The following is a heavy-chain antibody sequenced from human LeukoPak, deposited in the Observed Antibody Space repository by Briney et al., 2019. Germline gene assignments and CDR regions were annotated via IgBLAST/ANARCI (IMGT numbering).Heavy chain of an antibody. Sequence: SCKASGGTFSSYGMHWVRQAPGKGLEWVAVISYDGSNKYYADSVKGRFTISRDNSKNTLYLQMNSLRAEDTAVYYCAKGQHDYGDYGYGMDVWGQGTTVTVSS. CDR2: ISYDGSNK. V-gene: IGHV3-30*18. CDR3: AKGQHDYGDYGYGMDV. J-gene: IGHJ6*02. D-gene: IGHD4-17*01. CDR1: GGTFSSYG.